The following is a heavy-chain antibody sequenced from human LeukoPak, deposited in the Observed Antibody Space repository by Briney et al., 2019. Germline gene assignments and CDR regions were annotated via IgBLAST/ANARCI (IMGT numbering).Heavy chain of an antibody. CDR1: GFTVSSNY. J-gene: IGHJ4*02. CDR3: ASSITYGYFDY. CDR2: LYSGGST. V-gene: IGHV3-53*01. Sequence: GGSLRLSCAASGFTVSSNYMSWVRQAPGKGLEWVSVLYSGGSTFYADSVKGRFTISRENSKNTLYLQMNSLRAEGTAVYYCASSITYGYFDYWGQGTLVTVSS. D-gene: IGHD1-14*01.